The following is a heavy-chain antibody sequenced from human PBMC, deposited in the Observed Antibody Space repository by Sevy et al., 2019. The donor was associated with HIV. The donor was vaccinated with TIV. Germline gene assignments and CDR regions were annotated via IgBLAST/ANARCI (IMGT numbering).Heavy chain of an antibody. D-gene: IGHD6-19*01. CDR3: AKLAVALPREDAFDI. CDR1: GFTFSSYA. CDR2: ISGSGGST. Sequence: GGSLRLSCAASGFTFSSYAMSWVRQAPGKGLEWVSAISGSGGSTHYAHSVKGRFTISRDNSKNTLYLQMNSLRAEDTAVYYCAKLAVALPREDAFDIWGQGTMVTVSS. J-gene: IGHJ3*02. V-gene: IGHV3-23*01.